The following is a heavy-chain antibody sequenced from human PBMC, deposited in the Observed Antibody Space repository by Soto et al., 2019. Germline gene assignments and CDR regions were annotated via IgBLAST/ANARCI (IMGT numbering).Heavy chain of an antibody. J-gene: IGHJ4*02. CDR1: GFTVSSNY. D-gene: IGHD5-12*01. CDR3: ARLVLEYCGYDLDY. Sequence: EVQLVESGGGLVQPGGSLRLSCAASGFTVSSNYMSWVRQAPGKGLEWVSVIYSGGSTNYADSVKGRFTISRHNSKNTLYLQMNRLRAEDKALYYCARLVLEYCGYDLDYWGQGTLVTVSS. V-gene: IGHV3-53*04. CDR2: IYSGGST.